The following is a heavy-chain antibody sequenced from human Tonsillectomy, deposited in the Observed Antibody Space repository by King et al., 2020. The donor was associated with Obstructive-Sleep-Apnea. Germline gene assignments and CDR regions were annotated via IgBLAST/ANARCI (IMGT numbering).Heavy chain of an antibody. J-gene: IGHJ4*02. Sequence: VQLQESGPGLVKPSETLSLTCTVSGGSISSYYWSWIRQPPGKGLEWIGYIYYSGSTNYNPSLKSRVTISVDTSKNQFSLKLSSVTAADTAVYYCARATPPLTIFGVGDYWGQGTLVTVSS. CDR3: ARATPPLTIFGVGDY. CDR1: GGSISSYY. V-gene: IGHV4-59*01. CDR2: IYYSGST. D-gene: IGHD3-3*01.